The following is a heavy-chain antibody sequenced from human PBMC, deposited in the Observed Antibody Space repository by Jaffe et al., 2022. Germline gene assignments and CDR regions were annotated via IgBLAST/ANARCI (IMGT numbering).Heavy chain of an antibody. CDR2: IKSKTDGGTT. D-gene: IGHD2-15*01. CDR3: TTDCSGGSCYSDYYYYMDV. Sequence: EVQLVESGGGLVKPGGSLRLSCAASGFTFSNAWMSWVRQAPGKGLEWVGRIKSKTDGGTTDYAAPVKGRFTISRDDSKNTLYLQMNSLKTEDTAVYYCTTDCSGGSCYSDYYYYMDVWGKGTTVTVSS. CDR1: GFTFSNAW. J-gene: IGHJ6*03. V-gene: IGHV3-15*01.